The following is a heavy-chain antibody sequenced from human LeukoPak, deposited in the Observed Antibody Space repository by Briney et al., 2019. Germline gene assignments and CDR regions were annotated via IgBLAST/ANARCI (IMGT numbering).Heavy chain of an antibody. CDR2: AGWAGGTT. J-gene: IGHJ4*02. D-gene: IGHD3-10*02. CDR1: GFNFDRYT. CDR3: AKELDTMFFDY. Sequence: GGSLRLSCATSGFNFDRYTIHWVRQAPGKGLEWVSLAGWAGGTTFYSDSVRGRFAISRDSGRKSVYLQMNSLTTDDTAFYFCAKELDTMFFDYWGQGALVTVSS. V-gene: IGHV3-43*01.